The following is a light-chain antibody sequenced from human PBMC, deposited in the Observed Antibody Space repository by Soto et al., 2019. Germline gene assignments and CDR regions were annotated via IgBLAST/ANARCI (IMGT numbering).Light chain of an antibody. J-gene: IGLJ2*01. CDR3: QAWDSNTVV. V-gene: IGLV3-1*01. CDR1: KLGDKY. CDR2: QDS. Sequence: YELTQPPSVSVSPGQTASITCSGDKLGDKYACWYQQKPGQSPVLVIYQDSQRPSGIPERFSGSNSGNTATLTISGTQAMDEADYYCQAWDSNTVVFGGGTKVTVL.